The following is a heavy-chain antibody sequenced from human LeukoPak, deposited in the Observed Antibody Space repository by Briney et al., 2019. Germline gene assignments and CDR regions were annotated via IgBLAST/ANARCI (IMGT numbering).Heavy chain of an antibody. V-gene: IGHV1-2*02. CDR1: GYTFTSYG. Sequence: ASVKVSCKASGYTFTSYGISWVRQAPGQGLEWMGWINPNSGGTNYAQKFQGRVTMTRDTSISTAYMELSRLRSDDTAVYYCARPLDYDFWSGYYYYWGQGTLVTVSS. CDR3: ARPLDYDFWSGYYYY. CDR2: INPNSGGT. D-gene: IGHD3-3*01. J-gene: IGHJ4*01.